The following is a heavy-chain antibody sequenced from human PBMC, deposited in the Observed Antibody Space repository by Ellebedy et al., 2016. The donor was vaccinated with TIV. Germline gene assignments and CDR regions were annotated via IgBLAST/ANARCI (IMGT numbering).Heavy chain of an antibody. CDR1: GYTFTNYY. Sequence: AASVKVSCKASGYTFTNYYNSWVRQAPGQGLEWMVRISVYNVNINYVQNLQGRVTMTTDTSTFTAYMDLRSLRSDDTAMYYCAKDLRIATSDTEAFDIWGQGTMVTVSS. CDR2: ISVYNVNI. CDR3: AKDLRIATSDTEAFDI. D-gene: IGHD6-13*01. V-gene: IGHV1-18*01. J-gene: IGHJ3*02.